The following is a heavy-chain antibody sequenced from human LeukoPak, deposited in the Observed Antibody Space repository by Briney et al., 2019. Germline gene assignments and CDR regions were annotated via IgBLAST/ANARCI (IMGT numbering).Heavy chain of an antibody. CDR3: ARDGYSSSWYAIDY. V-gene: IGHV4-61*02. CDR2: IYTSGST. CDR1: GGSISSGSYY. Sequence: PSQTLSLTCTVSGGSISSGSYYWSWIRQPAGKGLEWIGRIYTSGSTNYNPSLKSRVTISVDTSKNQFSLKLSSVTAADTAVYYCARDGYSSSWYAIDYWGQGTLVTVSS. D-gene: IGHD6-13*01. J-gene: IGHJ4*02.